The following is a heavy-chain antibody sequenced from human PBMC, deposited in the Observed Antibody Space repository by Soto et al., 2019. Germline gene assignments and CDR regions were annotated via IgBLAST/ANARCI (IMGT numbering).Heavy chain of an antibody. V-gene: IGHV4-39*01. CDR3: ARQGGYYDSSGYYYVKPIDY. D-gene: IGHD3-22*01. J-gene: IGHJ4*02. CDR2: IYYSGST. CDR1: GGSISSSSYY. Sequence: SETLSLTCTVSGGSISSSSYYWGWIRQPPGKGLEWIGSIYYSGSTYYNPSLKSRVTISVDTSKNQFSLKLSSVTAADTAVYYCARQGGYYDSSGYYYVKPIDYWGQGTLVTVSS.